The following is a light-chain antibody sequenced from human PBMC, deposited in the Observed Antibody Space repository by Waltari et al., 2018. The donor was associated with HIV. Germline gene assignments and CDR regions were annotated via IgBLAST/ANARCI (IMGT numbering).Light chain of an antibody. CDR1: QTITNW. CDR3: QQYSDSPYT. J-gene: IGKJ2*01. CDR2: KAS. V-gene: IGKV1-5*03. Sequence: MGMTQSPSTLSASVGERVTITCRADQTITNWLAWYKQAPGEAPNLLIYKASNLQGGVPSRFTGSGSGTQFTLTISSLQSDDSGTYYCQQYSDSPYTFGQGTKLEI.